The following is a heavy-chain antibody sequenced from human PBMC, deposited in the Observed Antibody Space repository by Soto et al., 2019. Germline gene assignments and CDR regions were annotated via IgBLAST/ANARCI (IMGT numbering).Heavy chain of an antibody. CDR2: IYYSGST. D-gene: IGHD3-22*01. CDR3: ARRLYYDSSGFEGGGMDV. Sequence: SETLSLTCTVSGGSISRSSYYWGWIRQPPGKGLEWIGSIYYSGSTYYNPSLKSRVTISVDPSKNQFSLKLSSVTAADTAVYYCARRLYYDSSGFEGGGMDVWCQGTTVTVSS. CDR1: GGSISRSSYY. J-gene: IGHJ6*02. V-gene: IGHV4-39*01.